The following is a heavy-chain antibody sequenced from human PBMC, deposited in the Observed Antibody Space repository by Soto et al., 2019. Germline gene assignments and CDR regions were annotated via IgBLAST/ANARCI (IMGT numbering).Heavy chain of an antibody. V-gene: IGHV3-48*01. CDR1: GFTFSSYS. CDR3: ARERITIFGVVIIEAAFDI. D-gene: IGHD3-3*01. Sequence: GGSLRLSCAASGFTFSSYSMNWVRQAPGKGLEWVSYISSSSSTIYYADSVKGRFTISRDNAKNSLYLQMNSLRAEDTAVYYCARERITIFGVVIIEAAFDIWGQGTMVTVSS. CDR2: ISSSSSTI. J-gene: IGHJ3*02.